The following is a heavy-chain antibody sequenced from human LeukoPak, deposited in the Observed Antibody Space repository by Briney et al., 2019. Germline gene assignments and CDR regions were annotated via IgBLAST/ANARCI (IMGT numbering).Heavy chain of an antibody. J-gene: IGHJ1*01. V-gene: IGHV4-39*01. Sequence: SETLSLTCTIFGDSVSRSDSYWDWIRQPPGKGLEWIGTIYYSGRTYYSPSLKSRVTLSVDMSNNRFSLTLSSVTAADTALYFCARRRYYDSSAYLEWGEGALVTVSS. CDR1: GDSVSRSDSY. CDR2: IYYSGRT. CDR3: ARRRYYDSSAYLE. D-gene: IGHD3-22*01.